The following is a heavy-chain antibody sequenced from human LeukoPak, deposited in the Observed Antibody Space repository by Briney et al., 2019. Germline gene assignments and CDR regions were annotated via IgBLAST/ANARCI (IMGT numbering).Heavy chain of an antibody. V-gene: IGHV4-59*08. J-gene: IGHJ3*02. CDR3: ARHYRGYYRPLRALNI. CDR1: GDSINSYY. CDR2: ISYSGET. D-gene: IGHD3-3*01. Sequence: PSETLSLTCTVSGDSINSYYVAWIRQPPGKGLEWIGSISYSGETNYSPALRSRLTLSGDTAKNQFSLRLSSLTAADTAVYFCARHYRGYYRPLRALNIWGQGTMVTVSS.